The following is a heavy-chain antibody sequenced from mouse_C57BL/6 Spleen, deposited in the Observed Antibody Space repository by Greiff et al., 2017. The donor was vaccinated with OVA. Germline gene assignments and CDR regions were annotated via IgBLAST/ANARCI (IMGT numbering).Heavy chain of an antibody. V-gene: IGHV5-17*01. CDR2: ISSGSSTI. D-gene: IGHD1-1*01. J-gene: IGHJ2*01. CDR1: GFTFSDYG. CDR3: ARTQLSHYYGSPYYFDY. Sequence: EVNLVESGGGLVKPGGSLKLSCAASGFTFSDYGMHWVRQAPEKGLEWVAYISSGSSTIYYADTVKGRFTISRDNAKNTLFLQMTSLRSEDTAMYYCARTQLSHYYGSPYYFDYWGQGTTLTVSS.